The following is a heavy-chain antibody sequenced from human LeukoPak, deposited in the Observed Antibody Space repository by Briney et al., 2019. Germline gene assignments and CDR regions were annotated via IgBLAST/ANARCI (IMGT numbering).Heavy chain of an antibody. J-gene: IGHJ4*02. D-gene: IGHD6-19*01. CDR3: ARAGSGSGWYFDY. Sequence: ASVTVSCMASGYVFTSVGITWVRRAPGQGLEWMGWISPYNGNTRYAQKFQGRVAMTTDTSTTTAYMELRGLRFNDTAVYYCARAGSGSGWYFDYWGQGTLVTVSS. V-gene: IGHV1-18*01. CDR2: ISPYNGNT. CDR1: GYVFTSVG.